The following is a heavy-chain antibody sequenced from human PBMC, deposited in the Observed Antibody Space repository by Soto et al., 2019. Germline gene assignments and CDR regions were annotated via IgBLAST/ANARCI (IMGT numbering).Heavy chain of an antibody. CDR2: INHSGSN. Sequence: LSLTCVVSGGSFSTYYCNWIRQSPGKGLEWIGEINHSGSNNYSPSLKSRVTMSLDTSKNQFSLKLTSVTAADTAVYYCARGGSNDWQVAFDIWGQGTMVTVSS. J-gene: IGHJ3*02. CDR3: ARGGSNDWQVAFDI. D-gene: IGHD3-9*01. V-gene: IGHV4-34*01. CDR1: GGSFSTYY.